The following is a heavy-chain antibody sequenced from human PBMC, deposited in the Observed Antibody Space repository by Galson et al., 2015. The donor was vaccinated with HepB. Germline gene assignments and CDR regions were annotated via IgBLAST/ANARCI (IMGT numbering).Heavy chain of an antibody. CDR3: AGVSDDYGGEGIKFDH. CDR1: GGSISSSNW. CDR2: IYHSGST. D-gene: IGHD4-17*01. V-gene: IGHV4-4*02. J-gene: IGHJ4*02. Sequence: ETLSLTCTVSGGSISSSNWWSWVRQPPGKGLEWIGEIYHSGSTNYNPSPKSRVTISVDKSKNQFSLKLSSVTAADTAVYYCAGVSDDYGGEGIKFDHWGQGTLVTVSS.